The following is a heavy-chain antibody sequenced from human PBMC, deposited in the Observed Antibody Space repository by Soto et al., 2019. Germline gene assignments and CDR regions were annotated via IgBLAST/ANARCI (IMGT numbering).Heavy chain of an antibody. J-gene: IGHJ2*01. Sequence: EVQLVESGGGLVQPGGSLRLSCAASGFTVSSNYMSWVRQAPGKGLEWVSVIYSGGSTYYADSVKGRFTISRHNSKNTLYLQMNSLRAEDTAVYYCAREGYCSGCSCLPPPYWYFDLWGRGTLVTVSS. D-gene: IGHD2-15*01. CDR3: AREGYCSGCSCLPPPYWYFDL. V-gene: IGHV3-53*04. CDR2: IYSGGST. CDR1: GFTVSSNY.